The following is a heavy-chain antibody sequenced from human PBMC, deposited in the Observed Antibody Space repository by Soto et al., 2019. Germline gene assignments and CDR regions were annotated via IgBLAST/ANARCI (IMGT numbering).Heavy chain of an antibody. CDR2: INPKSGGT. CDR1: GYRITDYH. CDR3: ARGHSTDCSNGVCSFFYNHEMDV. D-gene: IGHD2-8*01. Sequence: GASVKVSCKASGYRITDYHINWVRQAPGQGLEWLGRINPKSGGTSTAQKFQGWVTMTRDRSISTVYMELTRLRSDDTAVYFCARGHSTDCSNGVCSFFYNHEMDVWGQGTTVTVSS. V-gene: IGHV1-2*04. J-gene: IGHJ6*02.